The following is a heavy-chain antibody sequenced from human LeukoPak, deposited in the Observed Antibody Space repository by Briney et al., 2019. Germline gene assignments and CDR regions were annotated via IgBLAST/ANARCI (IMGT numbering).Heavy chain of an antibody. V-gene: IGHV4-4*07. CDR1: GGSISSYY. J-gene: IGHJ3*02. D-gene: IGHD3-16*01. Sequence: PSETLSLTCTVSGGSISSYYWSWIRLPAGKGLEWIGRIYTSGSTNYNPSLKSRVTMSVDTSKNQFSPKLSSVTAADTAVYYCARNSDLEEWEFAFDIWGQGTMVTVSS. CDR3: ARNSDLEEWEFAFDI. CDR2: IYTSGST.